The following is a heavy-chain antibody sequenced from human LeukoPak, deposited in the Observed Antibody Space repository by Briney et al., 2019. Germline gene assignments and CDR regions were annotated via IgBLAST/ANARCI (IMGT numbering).Heavy chain of an antibody. CDR3: ARGNYYDRSGLDY. CDR1: GFIFWNYG. Sequence: GGSLRLSCAASGFIFWNYGMHWVRQAPGKGLQWVAVIYSDGSNKNSADSVRGRFTISRDNSKNALYLQMNSLRAEDTAVYYCARGNYYDRSGLDYWGQGTLVTVSS. CDR2: IYSDGSNK. J-gene: IGHJ4*02. D-gene: IGHD3-22*01. V-gene: IGHV3-33*01.